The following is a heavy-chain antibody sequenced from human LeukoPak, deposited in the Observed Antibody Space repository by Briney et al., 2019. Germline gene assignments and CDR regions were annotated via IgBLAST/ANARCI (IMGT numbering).Heavy chain of an antibody. Sequence: GGSLRLSCAASGFTFSSYWMTWVRQAPGKGLEWVANIKQDGSEKQYVGSVKGRFAISRDNAKKSLYLQINTLRAEDTAVYYCVRGPHIAATSYWGQGTLVTVSS. CDR1: GFTFSSYW. J-gene: IGHJ4*02. CDR3: VRGPHIAATSY. D-gene: IGHD6-25*01. V-gene: IGHV3-7*03. CDR2: IKQDGSEK.